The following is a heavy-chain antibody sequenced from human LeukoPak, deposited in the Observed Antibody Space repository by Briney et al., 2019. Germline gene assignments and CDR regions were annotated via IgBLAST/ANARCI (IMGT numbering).Heavy chain of an antibody. CDR2: IYPGDSDT. CDR3: ARSYYDSSGYYSLGVLDI. Sequence: GESLKIYCKGSGYDFTFYWVAWVRQMPGRGLEWMGIIYPGDSDTRYSPSFQGQVTISADKSISTAYLQWNSLKASDTAMYYCARSYYDSSGYYSLGVLDIWGQGTVVTVSS. D-gene: IGHD3-22*01. J-gene: IGHJ3*02. V-gene: IGHV5-51*01. CDR1: GYDFTFYW.